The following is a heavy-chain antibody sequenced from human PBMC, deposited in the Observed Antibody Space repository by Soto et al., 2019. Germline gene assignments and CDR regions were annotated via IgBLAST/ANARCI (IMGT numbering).Heavy chain of an antibody. CDR2: IIPIFGTA. V-gene: IGHV1-69*01. CDR1: GGTFSSYA. D-gene: IGHD2-2*01. CDR3: ARVGRDIVVVPAAIGGMDV. Sequence: QVQLVQSGAEVKKPGSSVKVSCKASGGTFSSYAISWVRQAPGQGLEWMGGIIPIFGTANYAQKFQGRVTITADESTSTAYMELSRLRSEDTAVYYCARVGRDIVVVPAAIGGMDVWGQGTTVTVSS. J-gene: IGHJ6*02.